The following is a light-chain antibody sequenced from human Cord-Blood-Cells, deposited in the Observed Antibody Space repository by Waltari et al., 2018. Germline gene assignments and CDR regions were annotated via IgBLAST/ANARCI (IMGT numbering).Light chain of an antibody. V-gene: IGKV3-20*01. CDR3: QQYGSSPLLT. CDR2: GAS. Sequence: EIVLTQSPGTLPLSPGYRATLSCRASQSDSSSYLAWYQQKPGQAPRLLIYGASSRATGIPDRFSGSGSGTDFTLTISRLEPEDCAVYYCQQYGSSPLLTFGGGTKVEIK. J-gene: IGKJ4*01. CDR1: QSDSSSY.